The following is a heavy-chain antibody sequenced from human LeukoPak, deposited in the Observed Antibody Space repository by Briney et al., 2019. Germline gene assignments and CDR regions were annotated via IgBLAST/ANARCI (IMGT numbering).Heavy chain of an antibody. CDR1: GGSISSGGYY. J-gene: IGHJ4*02. V-gene: IGHV4-31*03. Sequence: SETLSLTCTVSGGSISSGGYYWSWIRQHLGKGLEWIGYIYYSGSTYYNPSLKSRVTISVDTSKNQFSLKLSSVTAADTAVYYCARDIGSGWYDWGYWGQGTLVTVSS. CDR3: ARDIGSGWYDWGY. D-gene: IGHD6-19*01. CDR2: IYYSGST.